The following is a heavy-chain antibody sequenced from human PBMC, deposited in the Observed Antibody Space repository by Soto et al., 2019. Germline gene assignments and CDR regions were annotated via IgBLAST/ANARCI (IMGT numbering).Heavy chain of an antibody. CDR2: VKSKTDGGTI. CDR1: GYTFSNGW. CDR3: TTERDIVVVPSALGY. D-gene: IGHD2-2*01. Sequence: GGSLRLSCEGSGYTFSNGWMNWVRQAPGKGLEWVGRVKSKTDGGTIDYAAPVKGRFTISRDDSKNTLYLQMNSLKTEDTAVYYCTTERDIVVVPSALGYWGQGTLVTVSS. J-gene: IGHJ4*02. V-gene: IGHV3-15*07.